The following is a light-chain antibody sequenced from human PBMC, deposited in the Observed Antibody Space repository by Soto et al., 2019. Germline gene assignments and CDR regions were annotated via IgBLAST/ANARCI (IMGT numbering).Light chain of an antibody. CDR3: QHYNSYSHA. CDR2: KAS. Sequence: DIQMTQSPSTLSGSVGDRVTITCRASQTISSWLAWYQQQPGKAPKLLIYKASTLQSGVPSRFSGSGSGTEFTLTISSLQPDDFATYYCQHYNSYSHAFGQGTKVDLK. CDR1: QTISSW. V-gene: IGKV1-5*03. J-gene: IGKJ1*01.